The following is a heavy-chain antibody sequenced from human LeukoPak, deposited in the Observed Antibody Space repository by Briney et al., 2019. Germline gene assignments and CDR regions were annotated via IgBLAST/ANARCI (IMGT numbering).Heavy chain of an antibody. D-gene: IGHD5-12*01. V-gene: IGHV4-4*07. J-gene: IGHJ5*02. CDR1: GGSFSGYY. CDR2: IYTSGST. CDR3: ARDSSGYDYNWFDP. Sequence: PSETLSLTCAVYGGSFSGYYWSWIRQPAGKGLEWIGRIYTSGSTNYNPSLKSRVTMSVDTSKNQFSLKLSSVTAADTAVYYCARDSSGYDYNWFDPWGQGTLVTVSS.